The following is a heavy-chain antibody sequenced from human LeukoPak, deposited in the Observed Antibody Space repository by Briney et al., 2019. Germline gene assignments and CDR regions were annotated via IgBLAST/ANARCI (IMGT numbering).Heavy chain of an antibody. V-gene: IGHV4-31*03. Sequence: PSETLSHTCTVSGGSISSGAYYWSWVRQHPGQGLEWIAYIYYSGSTYYTPSLKSRVTISVDTSKNQFSLKLSSVTAADTAVYYCARWAFSSSSANWYFDLWGRGTLVIVSS. D-gene: IGHD6-6*01. CDR1: GGSISSGAYY. CDR3: ARWAFSSSSANWYFDL. CDR2: IYYSGST. J-gene: IGHJ2*01.